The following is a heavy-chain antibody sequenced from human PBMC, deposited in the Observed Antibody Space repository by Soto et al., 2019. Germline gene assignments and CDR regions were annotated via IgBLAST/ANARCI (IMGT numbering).Heavy chain of an antibody. V-gene: IGHV3-74*01. CDR3: ARGEMATIWPLAY. Sequence: EVQLVESGGGLVQPGGSLRLSCAASGFTFSAYWMHWVRQAPGEGLVCVSRINSDGTTTNYADSVKGRFTISRDNAEKTVYLQMNSVRAGDTAVYYCARGEMATIWPLAYWGQGALVTVSS. CDR1: GFTFSAYW. J-gene: IGHJ4*02. CDR2: INSDGTTT. D-gene: IGHD5-12*01.